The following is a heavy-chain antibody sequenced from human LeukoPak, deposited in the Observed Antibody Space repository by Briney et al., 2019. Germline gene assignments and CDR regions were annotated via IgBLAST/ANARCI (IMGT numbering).Heavy chain of an antibody. CDR1: GGSISSSSYY. J-gene: IGHJ4*02. V-gene: IGHV4-39*01. Sequence: PSETLSLTCTVSGGSISSSSYYWGWIRQPPGKGLEWIGSIYYSGSTYYNPSLKSRVTISVDTSKNQFSLKLSSVTAADTAVYYCARLPAAVTKGFDYWGQGTLVTVSS. D-gene: IGHD4-17*01. CDR3: ARLPAAVTKGFDY. CDR2: IYYSGST.